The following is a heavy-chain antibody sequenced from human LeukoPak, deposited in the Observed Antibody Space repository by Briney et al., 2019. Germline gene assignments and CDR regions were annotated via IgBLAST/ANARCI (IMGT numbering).Heavy chain of an antibody. CDR2: ISGSGGST. CDR1: GFTFSSYA. CDR3: AEYVTLGVRGVNNDY. J-gene: IGHJ4*02. Sequence: GGSLRLSCAASGFTFSSYAMSWVRQAPGKGLEWVSAISGSGGSTYYADSEKRRFHISRDNSRIKVDLQMESRRAEGAAVYYCAEYVTLGVRGVNNDYGGEETLVTVSS. V-gene: IGHV3-23*01. D-gene: IGHD3-10*01.